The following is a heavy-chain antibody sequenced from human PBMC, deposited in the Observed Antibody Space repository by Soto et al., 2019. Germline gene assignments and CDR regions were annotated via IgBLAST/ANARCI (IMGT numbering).Heavy chain of an antibody. J-gene: IGHJ5*01. CDR3: ARDHNYDFWSGYNSNWFGS. CDR2: INHSGST. Sequence: PTDAPSLIRAVYGESFSGYYWGWIRQPPGKGLEGIGEINHSGSTNYNPSLKSRVTMSVHTSKNQFSLKMSYVTAPDTAVYYCARDHNYDFWSGYNSNWFGSWGQVTLVTVS. D-gene: IGHD3-3*01. CDR1: GESFSGYY. V-gene: IGHV4-34*01.